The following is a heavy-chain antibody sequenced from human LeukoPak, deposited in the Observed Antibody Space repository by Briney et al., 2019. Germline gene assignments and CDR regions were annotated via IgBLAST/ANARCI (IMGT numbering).Heavy chain of an antibody. V-gene: IGHV1-2*02. D-gene: IGHD6-19*01. Sequence: GASVKVSCKASGYTFTGYFMHWGRQAPGQGLEWMGWINPNRGGTNYAQKFQGRVTMTRDTSISTAYMELSRLRSDDTAVYYCAILTAVPGTSYYGMDVWGQGTTVTVSS. CDR1: GYTFTGYF. J-gene: IGHJ6*02. CDR3: AILTAVPGTSYYGMDV. CDR2: INPNRGGT.